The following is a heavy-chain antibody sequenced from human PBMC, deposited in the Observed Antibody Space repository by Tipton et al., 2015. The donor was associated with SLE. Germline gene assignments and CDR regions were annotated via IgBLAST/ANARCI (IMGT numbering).Heavy chain of an antibody. CDR3: APVLTGYYGMDV. V-gene: IGHV3-33*08. J-gene: IGHJ6*02. CDR1: GFTFSNYG. CDR2: IWYDGSNK. Sequence: SLRLSCAASGFTFSNYGMHWVRQAPGKGLEWVAVIWYDGSNKYYADSVKGRFTISRDNSKNTVYLQMNSLRAEDTAVYYCAPVLTGYYGMDVWGQGTTVTVSS. D-gene: IGHD4/OR15-4a*01.